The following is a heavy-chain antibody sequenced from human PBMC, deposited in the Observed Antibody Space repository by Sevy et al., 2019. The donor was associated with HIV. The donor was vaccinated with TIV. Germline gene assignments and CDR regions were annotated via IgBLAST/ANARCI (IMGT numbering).Heavy chain of an antibody. V-gene: IGHV3-30-3*01. Sequence: GGSLRLSCAASGFTFSSYPMHWVRQAPGKGLEWVSCISFDGTDKYYADSVKGRFTITRDNSKNTLFLQMNSLRAEDTAFYYCVRETTMLPRGAFDFWGQGTMVTVSS. CDR1: GFTFSSYP. J-gene: IGHJ3*01. D-gene: IGHD3-10*01. CDR3: VRETTMLPRGAFDF. CDR2: ISFDGTDK.